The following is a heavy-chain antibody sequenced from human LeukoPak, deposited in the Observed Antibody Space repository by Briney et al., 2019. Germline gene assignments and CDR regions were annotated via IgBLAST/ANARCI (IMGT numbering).Heavy chain of an antibody. CDR1: GFTFSNYL. D-gene: IGHD1-26*01. Sequence: GGSLRLSCVGSGFTFSNYLMNWVRQAPGKGLEWVSFISSTGGTIYYADAVKGRFTISRDNAKNSLYLQMNSLRAEDTAVYYCARGPYYSGSYYSIYYWFDPWGQGTLVTVSS. CDR2: ISSTGGTI. CDR3: ARGPYYSGSYYSIYYWFDP. V-gene: IGHV3-48*01. J-gene: IGHJ5*02.